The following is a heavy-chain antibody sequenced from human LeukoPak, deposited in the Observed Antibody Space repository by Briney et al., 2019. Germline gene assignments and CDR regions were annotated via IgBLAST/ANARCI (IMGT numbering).Heavy chain of an antibody. CDR3: ARDRLLGDGYNDYFDY. CDR2: INPSGGTT. D-gene: IGHD5-24*01. CDR1: GYTFTGYY. Sequence: ASVKVSCKASGYTFTGYYMHWVRQAPGQGLEWMGVINPSGGTTSYAQKFQGRVTMTRDTSTRAVYMELSSLRSEDTAVYYCARDRLLGDGYNDYFDYWGQGTLVTVSS. J-gene: IGHJ4*02. V-gene: IGHV1-46*01.